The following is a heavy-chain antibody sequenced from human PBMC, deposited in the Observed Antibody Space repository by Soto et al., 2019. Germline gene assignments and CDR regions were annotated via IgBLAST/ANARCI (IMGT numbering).Heavy chain of an antibody. J-gene: IGHJ5*02. CDR3: AGGLRSVSMYFSLAAS. D-gene: IGHD2-8*01. CDR2: IYAGGST. V-gene: IGHV3-66*01. Sequence: EEQLVESGGGLVQPGGSLRLSCAASGFTVSRSYVTWFRQAPGKGLEWVSVIYAGGSTYYADSVKGRFMISRDTSSNTLSPQMAHLRAEDTAVEYCAGGLRSVSMYFSLAASWCQGTGVAVS. CDR1: GFTVSRSY.